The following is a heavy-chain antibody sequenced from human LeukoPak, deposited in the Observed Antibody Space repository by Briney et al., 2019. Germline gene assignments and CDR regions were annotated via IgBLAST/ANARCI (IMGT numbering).Heavy chain of an antibody. V-gene: IGHV1-69*01. J-gene: IGHJ4*02. CDR1: GGTFSSYA. Sequence: SVKVSCKASGGTFSSYAISWVRQAPGQGLEWMGGIIPIFGTANYAQKFQGRVTITADESTSTAYMELSSLRSEDTAVYYCAREKFNYDLLHYFDSWGQGTLVTVSS. D-gene: IGHD3-16*01. CDR3: AREKFNYDLLHYFDS. CDR2: IIPIFGTA.